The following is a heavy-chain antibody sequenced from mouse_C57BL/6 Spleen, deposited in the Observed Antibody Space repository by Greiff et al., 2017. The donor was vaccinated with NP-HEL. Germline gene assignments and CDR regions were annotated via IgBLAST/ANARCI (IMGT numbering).Heavy chain of an antibody. V-gene: IGHV5-15*01. J-gene: IGHJ4*01. CDR3: ARGYSRYYAMDY. CDR1: GFTFSDYG. CDR2: ISNLAYSI. Sequence: EVMLVESGGGLVQPGGSLKLSCAASGFTFSDYGMAWVRQAPRKGPEWVAFISNLAYSIYYADTVTGRCTSAGENAKNTLYLEMSSVRSEDTAMDYCARGYSRYYAMDYWGQGTSVTVSS. D-gene: IGHD2-12*01.